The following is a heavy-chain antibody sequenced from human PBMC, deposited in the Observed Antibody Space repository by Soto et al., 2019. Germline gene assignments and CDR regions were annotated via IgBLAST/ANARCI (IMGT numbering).Heavy chain of an antibody. J-gene: IGHJ4*02. V-gene: IGHV4-59*01. CDR3: ARDRAAGRPDY. CDR2: IYYSGST. D-gene: IGHD6-13*01. Sequence: TSETLSLTCTVSGGSISRYYWSWIRQPPGKGLEWIGYIYYSGSTNYNPSLKSRVTISVDTSKNQFSLKLSSVTAADTAVYYCARDRAAGRPDYWGQGTLVTVS. CDR1: GGSISRYY.